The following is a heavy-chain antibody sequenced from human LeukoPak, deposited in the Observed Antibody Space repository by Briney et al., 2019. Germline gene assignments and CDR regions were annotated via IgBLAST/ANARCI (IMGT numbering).Heavy chain of an antibody. J-gene: IGHJ4*02. CDR3: ARGVETAAGSSHGARGELDY. D-gene: IGHD6-13*01. V-gene: IGHV4-34*01. Sequence: PSETLSLTCAVYGGSFSGYYWSWIRQPPGKGLEWIGEINHSASTNYNPSLKSRVTISVDTSKNQFSLKLSSVTAADTAVYYCARGVETAAGSSHGARGELDYWGQGTLVTVSS. CDR1: GGSFSGYY. CDR2: INHSAST.